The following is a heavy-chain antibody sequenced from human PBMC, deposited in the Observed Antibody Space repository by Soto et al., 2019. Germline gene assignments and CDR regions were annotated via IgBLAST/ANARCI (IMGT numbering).Heavy chain of an antibody. CDR3: ARDENWSKGIDY. D-gene: IGHD1-1*01. V-gene: IGHV3-33*01. CDR2: IWYDGSNK. CDR1: GFTFSSHG. Sequence: GGSLRLSCAASGFTFSSHGMHWVRQAPGKGMEWVAVIWYDGSNKYYADSVKGRFTISRDNSKNTLYLQMNSLRAEDTAVYYCARDENWSKGIDYWGQGTLVTVSS. J-gene: IGHJ4*02.